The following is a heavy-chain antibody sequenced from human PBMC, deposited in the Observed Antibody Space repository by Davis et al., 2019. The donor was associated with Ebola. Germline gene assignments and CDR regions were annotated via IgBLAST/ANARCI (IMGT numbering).Heavy chain of an antibody. J-gene: IGHJ4*02. CDR1: GFTFNKYA. V-gene: IGHV3-23*01. CDR2: ISYGGGTS. Sequence: GESLKISCEASGFTFNKYAVDWVRQAPGTGLEWVSGISYGGGTSYYADSVKGRFTISRDNSKNTLYLQMNSLRAEDTAVYYCARGDYDILTGYLGYWGQGTLVTVSS. D-gene: IGHD3-9*01. CDR3: ARGDYDILTGYLGY.